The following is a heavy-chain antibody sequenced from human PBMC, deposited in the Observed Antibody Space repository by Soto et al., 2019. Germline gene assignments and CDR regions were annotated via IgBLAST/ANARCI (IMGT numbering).Heavy chain of an antibody. V-gene: IGHV4-31*03. J-gene: IGHJ4*02. CDR3: ARGGDYGDYYEYAY. CDR1: GGSVNSAGYY. CDR2: IYYSGST. D-gene: IGHD4-17*01. Sequence: QVQLQESGPGLVKPSQTLSLTCTVSGGSVNSAGYYWTWIRQHPGKGLEWIGYIYYSGSTYYNPSLNSRVSISVDTSKNQFSLRLNSVTAADTAVYFCARGGDYGDYYEYAYWGQGTLVTVSS.